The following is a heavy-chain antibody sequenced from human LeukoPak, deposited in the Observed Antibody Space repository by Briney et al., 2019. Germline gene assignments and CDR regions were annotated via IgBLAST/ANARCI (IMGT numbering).Heavy chain of an antibody. J-gene: IGHJ4*02. CDR1: GFTFSNYW. D-gene: IGHD3-3*01. V-gene: IGHV3-21*01. CDR2: ISRSSTFI. CDR3: ARDRVYDEDLDY. Sequence: PGGSLRLSCAASGFTFSNYWMIWARQAPGKGLEWVSSISRSSTFIYYADSVKGRFTISRDNAKNSLYLLMNSLRAEDTAVYYCARDRVYDEDLDYWGQGTLVTVSS.